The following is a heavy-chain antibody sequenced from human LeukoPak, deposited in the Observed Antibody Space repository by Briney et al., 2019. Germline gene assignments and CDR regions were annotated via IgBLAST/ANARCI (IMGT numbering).Heavy chain of an antibody. J-gene: IGHJ4*02. V-gene: IGHV3-30*19. D-gene: IGHD4-17*01. Sequence: GGSLRLSCAASGYTFSSHGIHWVRQAPGKGLEWVAVISSDGINKYYADSVMGRFTISRDNSMNTLYLQMNSLRTEDTGVYYCASAAATLTNLRLVDYWGQGTLVTVSS. CDR3: ASAAATLTNLRLVDY. CDR2: ISSDGINK. CDR1: GYTFSSHG.